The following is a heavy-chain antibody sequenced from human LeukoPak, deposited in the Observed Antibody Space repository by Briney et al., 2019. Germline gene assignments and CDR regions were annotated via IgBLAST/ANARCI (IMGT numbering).Heavy chain of an antibody. D-gene: IGHD3-3*01. V-gene: IGHV1-18*01. CDR1: GYTFTSYG. Sequence: ASVMVSCKASGYTFTSYGISWVRQAPGQGLEWMGWISAYNGNTNYAQKLQGRVTMTTDTSTSTAYMELRSLRSDDTAVYYCARARRFLEWMVYYFDYWGQGTLVTVSS. CDR3: ARARRFLEWMVYYFDY. J-gene: IGHJ4*02. CDR2: ISAYNGNT.